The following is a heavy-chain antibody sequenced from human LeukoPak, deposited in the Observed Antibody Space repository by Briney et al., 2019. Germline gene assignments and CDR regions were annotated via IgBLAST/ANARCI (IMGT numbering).Heavy chain of an antibody. J-gene: IGHJ4*02. V-gene: IGHV3-23*01. Sequence: GGSLRLSCAASGFSFSAYPMGWVRQAPGKGLEWVSAISGSGGSTYYADSVKGRFTTSRDNSKNTLYLQMNSLRAEDTAVYYCARGSSSSGYWGQGTLVTVSS. CDR1: GFSFSAYP. CDR2: ISGSGGST. D-gene: IGHD6-6*01. CDR3: ARGSSSSGY.